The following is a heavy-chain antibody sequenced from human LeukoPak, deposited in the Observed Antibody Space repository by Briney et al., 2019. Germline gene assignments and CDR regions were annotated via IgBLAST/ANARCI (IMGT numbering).Heavy chain of an antibody. CDR2: LSSDGSST. V-gene: IGHV3-74*01. D-gene: IGHD3-10*01. CDR1: GFTFSSNW. CDR3: ARGARGSGTASDY. Sequence: PGGSLRLSCAASGFTFSSNWMHWVRQAPGKGLVWVSRLSSDGSSTNYADSVKGRFTISRDNAKNTLHLQMNSLRAEDTAVYYCARGARGSGTASDYWGQGTLVTVSS. J-gene: IGHJ4*02.